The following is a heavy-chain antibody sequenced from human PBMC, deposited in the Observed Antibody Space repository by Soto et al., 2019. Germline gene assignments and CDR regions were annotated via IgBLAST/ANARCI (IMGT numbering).Heavy chain of an antibody. CDR3: AREAPNWYFDY. Sequence: LRLSCAASGFTFSSYWMSWVRQAPGKGLEWVANMNQDGSEKYYVDSVKGRFTISRDNAKNSLYLQMNSLRAEDTAVYYCAREAPNWYFDYWGQGTLVTVSS. V-gene: IGHV3-7*01. CDR1: GFTFSSYW. J-gene: IGHJ4*02. CDR2: MNQDGSEK.